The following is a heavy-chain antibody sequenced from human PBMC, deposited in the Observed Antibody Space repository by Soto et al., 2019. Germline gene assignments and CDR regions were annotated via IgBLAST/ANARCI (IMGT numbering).Heavy chain of an antibody. J-gene: IGHJ4*02. Sequence: GASVKVSCKASGCTFSSYAISCVRQAPGQVLEWMGGIIPIFGTANYAQKFQGRVTITADESTSTAYMELSSLRSEDTAVYYCATPGRTPPQYYFDYWGQGTLVTVSS. V-gene: IGHV1-69*13. CDR3: ATPGRTPPQYYFDY. CDR1: GCTFSSYA. CDR2: IIPIFGTA. D-gene: IGHD2-2*01.